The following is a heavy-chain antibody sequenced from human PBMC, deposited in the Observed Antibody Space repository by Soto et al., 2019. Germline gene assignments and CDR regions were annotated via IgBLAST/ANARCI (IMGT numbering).Heavy chain of an antibody. CDR2: ISNYNGNT. D-gene: IGHD4-17*01. CDR3: ARTSVVNSLDY. CDR1: GYSFTTYN. J-gene: IGHJ4*02. Sequence: QVQLVQSGPDVKKPGASVKVSCKASGYSFTTYNISWVRQAPGQGFEWMGRISNYNGNTDYAQNFQGRLLMTTETSTTTAYMELTSLTSDDAAVYYCARTSVVNSLDYWGQGTLVSVSS. V-gene: IGHV1-18*04.